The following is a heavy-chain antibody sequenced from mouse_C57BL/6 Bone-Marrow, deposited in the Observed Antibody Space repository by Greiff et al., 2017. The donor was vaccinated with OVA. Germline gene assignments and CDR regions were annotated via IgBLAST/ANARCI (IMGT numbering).Heavy chain of an antibody. CDR1: GYTFTSYG. D-gene: IGHD2-5*01. Sequence: QVQLQQSGAELARPGASVKLSCKASGYTFTSYGISWVKQRTGQGLEWIGEIYPRSGNTYYNEKFNGKATLTADKSSSTAYMELRSLTSEDSAVYFCARSGYSNYDAMDYWGQGTSVTVSS. J-gene: IGHJ4*01. CDR2: IYPRSGNT. CDR3: ARSGYSNYDAMDY. V-gene: IGHV1-81*01.